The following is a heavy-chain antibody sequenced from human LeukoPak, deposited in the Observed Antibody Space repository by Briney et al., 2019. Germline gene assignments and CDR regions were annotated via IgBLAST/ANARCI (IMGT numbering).Heavy chain of an antibody. V-gene: IGHV5-51*01. CDR2: IYPGDSDT. Sequence: GESLKISCKGSGYSFTSYWIGWVRQMPGKGLEWMGIIYPGDSDTRYSPSFQGQVTISADKSISTAYLQWSSLKASDTAMYYCARPGSGSWAYDAFDIWGQGTMVTVSS. J-gene: IGHJ3*02. CDR3: ARPGSGSWAYDAFDI. CDR1: GYSFTSYW. D-gene: IGHD3-10*01.